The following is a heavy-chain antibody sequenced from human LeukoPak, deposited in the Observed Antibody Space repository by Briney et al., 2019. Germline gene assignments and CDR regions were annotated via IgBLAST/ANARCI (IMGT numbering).Heavy chain of an antibody. CDR3: AREVVIGAAAFIFDY. CDR1: GYTFTSYG. Sequence: ASVKVSCKASGYTFTSYGISWVRQAPGQGLEWMGWISAYNGNTNYAQKLQGRVTMTTDTSTSTAYMELRSLRSDDTAVYYCAREVVIGAAAFIFDYWGQGTLVTVSS. CDR2: ISAYNGNT. D-gene: IGHD6-13*01. J-gene: IGHJ4*02. V-gene: IGHV1-18*01.